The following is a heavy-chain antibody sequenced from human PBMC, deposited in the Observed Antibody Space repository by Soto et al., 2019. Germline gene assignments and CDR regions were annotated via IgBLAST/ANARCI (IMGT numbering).Heavy chain of an antibody. D-gene: IGHD1-1*01. J-gene: IGHJ2*01. CDR3: ARPYSTYWYFDL. CDR2: ISYDGNYK. CDR1: GFIFSGSA. Sequence: GGSLRLSCAASGFIFSGSAMHGVRQAPGKGLEWVAIISYDGNYKYYADSVTGRFTISRDNSKNTLYLQMNSLRPEDTAVYYCARPYSTYWYFDLWGRGTLVTVSS. V-gene: IGHV3-30-3*01.